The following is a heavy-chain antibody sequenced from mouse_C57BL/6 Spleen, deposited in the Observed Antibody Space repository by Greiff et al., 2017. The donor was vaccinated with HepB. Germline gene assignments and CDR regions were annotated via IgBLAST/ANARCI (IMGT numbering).Heavy chain of an antibody. Sequence: VQLQQPGAELVKPGASVKLSCKASGYTFTSYWMQWVKQRPGQGLEWIGEIDPSDSYTNYNGKFKGKATLTADKSSSTAYMQLSSLTSEDSAVYFCARTEETYYFDYWGQGTTLTVSS. CDR1: GYTFTSYW. CDR2: IDPSDSYT. J-gene: IGHJ2*01. CDR3: ARTEETYYFDY. V-gene: IGHV1-50*01.